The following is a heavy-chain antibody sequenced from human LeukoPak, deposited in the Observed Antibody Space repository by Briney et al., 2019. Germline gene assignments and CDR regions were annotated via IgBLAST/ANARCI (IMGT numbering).Heavy chain of an antibody. Sequence: GGSLRLSCAASGFTFSSYGMSWVRQAPGKGLEWVSAISGSGGSTYYADSVKGRFTISRDNSKSTLYLQMNSLRAEDTAVYYCAKPVWDCSSTSCYGDAFDIWGQGTMVTVSS. CDR3: AKPVWDCSSTSCYGDAFDI. J-gene: IGHJ3*02. V-gene: IGHV3-23*01. CDR2: ISGSGGST. D-gene: IGHD2-2*01. CDR1: GFTFSSYG.